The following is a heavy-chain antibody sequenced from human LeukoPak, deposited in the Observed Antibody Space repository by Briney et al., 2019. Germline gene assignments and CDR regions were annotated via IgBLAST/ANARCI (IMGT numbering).Heavy chain of an antibody. D-gene: IGHD5-18*01. CDR2: FDPEDGET. Sequence: ASVKVSCKVSGYTLTELSMHWVRQAPGKGPEWMGGFDPEDGETIYAQKFEGRVTMTEDTSTDTAYMELSSLRSEDTAVYYCLNWGGYSYGGGGWFDPWGQGTLVTVSS. CDR3: LNWGGYSYGGGGWFDP. CDR1: GYTLTELS. V-gene: IGHV1-24*01. J-gene: IGHJ5*02.